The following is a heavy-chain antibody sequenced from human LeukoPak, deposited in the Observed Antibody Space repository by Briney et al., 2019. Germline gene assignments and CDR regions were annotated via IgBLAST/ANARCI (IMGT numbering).Heavy chain of an antibody. CDR2: IYYSGST. J-gene: IGHJ3*02. D-gene: IGHD3-10*01. V-gene: IGHV4-59*01. Sequence: PSETLSLTCVVYGGSLSGDYWSWIRQPPGKGLEWIGYIYYSGSTNYNPSLKSRVTISVDTSKSQFSLKLSSVTAADTAVYYCARAPFYGSGRLDAFDIWGQGTMVTVSS. CDR1: GGSLSGDY. CDR3: ARAPFYGSGRLDAFDI.